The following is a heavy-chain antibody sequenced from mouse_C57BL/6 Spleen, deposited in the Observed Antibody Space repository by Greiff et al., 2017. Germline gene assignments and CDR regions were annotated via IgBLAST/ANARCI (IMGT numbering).Heavy chain of an antibody. CDR1: GYTFTSYW. CDR2: FNPSNGGT. J-gene: IGHJ1*03. CDR3: ARQEDGYDEWYFDD. D-gene: IGHD2-2*01. V-gene: IGHV1-53*01. Sequence: QVQLQQPGTELVKPGAPGYTFTSYWMHWVKQRPGQGLEWIGNFNPSNGGTYYNEQFKSNATLTVDKFSSTDDMQLSSLTSEDSAVYYCARQEDGYDEWYFDDWGTGAKGTVAA.